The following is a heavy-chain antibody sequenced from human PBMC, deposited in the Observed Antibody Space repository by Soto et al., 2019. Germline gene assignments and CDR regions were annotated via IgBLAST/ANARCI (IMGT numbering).Heavy chain of an antibody. CDR2: ISSSSSYT. CDR3: ARRYYDSSGYYLNDY. Sequence: GGSLRLSCAASGFTFSDYYMSWIRQAPGKGLEWVSYISSSSSYTNYADSVKGRFTISRDNAKNSLYLQMNSLRAEDTAVYYCARRYYDSSGYYLNDYWGQGTLVTVSS. V-gene: IGHV3-11*06. CDR1: GFTFSDYY. J-gene: IGHJ4*02. D-gene: IGHD3-22*01.